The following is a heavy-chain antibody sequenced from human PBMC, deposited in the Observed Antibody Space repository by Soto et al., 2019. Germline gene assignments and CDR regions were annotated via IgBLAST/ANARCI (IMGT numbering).Heavy chain of an antibody. D-gene: IGHD6-6*01. CDR1: GYSISSGFY. Sequence: SETLSLTCAVSGYSISSGFYWGWIRQPPGKGLEWIGSIYHSGNAYYSPSLRSRVTISVDTSKNKFSLKLNSATAADTAIYYCARHYSSSSGWFDPWGQGTMVTVS. J-gene: IGHJ5*02. CDR3: ARHYSSSSGWFDP. V-gene: IGHV4-38-2*01. CDR2: IYHSGNA.